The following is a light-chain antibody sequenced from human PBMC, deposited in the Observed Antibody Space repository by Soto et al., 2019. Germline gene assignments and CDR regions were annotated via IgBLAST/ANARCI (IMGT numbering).Light chain of an antibody. J-gene: IGLJ2*01. CDR2: LEGSGSY. Sequence: QSVLTQSSSASASLGSSVKLTCTLSSGHSSYIIAWHQQQPGKAPRYLMKLEGSGSYNKGSGVPDRFSGSSSGADRYLTISKLQSEDEADYYCETWDSNSVVFGGGTKVTVL. CDR1: SGHSSYI. CDR3: ETWDSNSVV. V-gene: IGLV4-60*03.